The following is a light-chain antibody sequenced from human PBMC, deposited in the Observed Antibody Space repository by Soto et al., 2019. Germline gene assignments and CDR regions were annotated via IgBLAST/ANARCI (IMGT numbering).Light chain of an antibody. CDR1: SSNIGAGYD. V-gene: IGLV1-40*01. Sequence: QYALTQPPSVTGAPGQRVTISCTGSSSNIGAGYDVHWYQQLPGTAPKLLIYGNSNRPSGVPDRLSGSKSGTSASLAITGLQAEDEADYYCQSYDSSLSGYYVFGTGTKVTVL. CDR3: QSYDSSLSGYYV. J-gene: IGLJ1*01. CDR2: GNS.